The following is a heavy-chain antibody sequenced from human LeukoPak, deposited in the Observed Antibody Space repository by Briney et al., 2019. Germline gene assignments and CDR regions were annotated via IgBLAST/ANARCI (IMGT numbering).Heavy chain of an antibody. CDR3: ARLSRYSYGYLDY. D-gene: IGHD5-18*01. V-gene: IGHV4-59*08. CDR2: IYYSGST. Sequence: PSETLSLTCTVSGGSISSYYWSWIRQPPGKGLEWIGYIYYSGSTNYNPSLKSRVTISVDTPKNQFSLKLSSVTAADTAVYYCARLSRYSYGYLDYWGQGTLVTVSS. CDR1: GGSISSYY. J-gene: IGHJ4*02.